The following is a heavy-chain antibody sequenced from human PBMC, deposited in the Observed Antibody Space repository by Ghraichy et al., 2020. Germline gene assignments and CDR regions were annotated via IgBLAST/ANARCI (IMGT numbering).Heavy chain of an antibody. D-gene: IGHD3-10*01. Sequence: GGSLRLSCEASGFTFSNYAMDWVRQAPGKGLEWVAVISYDGSNYYYADSVKGRFTISRDNSINTLYLQLNSLRAEDTALYYCARVLGSGMRSGNFEHWGQGTLVTVSS. CDR2: ISYDGSNY. CDR1: GFTFSNYA. CDR3: ARVLGSGMRSGNFEH. J-gene: IGHJ4*02. V-gene: IGHV3-30-3*01.